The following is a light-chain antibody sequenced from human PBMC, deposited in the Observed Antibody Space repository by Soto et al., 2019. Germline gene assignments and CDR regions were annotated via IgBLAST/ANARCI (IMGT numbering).Light chain of an antibody. Sequence: DIVMTQSPDSLAVSLGERATINCKSSQSVLYSANNKNYLAWYQQTPGQPPKLLLYWASTRESGVPDRFSGSGSGTDFTLTISSLQAEDVAVYYCQQYYSTPPTFGQGTKVEIE. CDR1: QSVLYSANNKNY. J-gene: IGKJ1*01. CDR3: QQYYSTPPT. CDR2: WAS. V-gene: IGKV4-1*01.